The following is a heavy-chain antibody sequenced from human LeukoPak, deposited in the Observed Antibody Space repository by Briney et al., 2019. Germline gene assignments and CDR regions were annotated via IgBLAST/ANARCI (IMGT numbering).Heavy chain of an antibody. Sequence: GGSLRLSCVASGLTFHDYAMHWVRQAPGKGLEWVSVISADGGSTFYADSVRGRFSISRDNSKNSLYLQMNSLRTEDTAMYYCAKESGKFDYWGQGTLVAVSS. J-gene: IGHJ4*02. CDR2: ISADGGST. CDR1: GLTFHDYA. V-gene: IGHV3-43*02. CDR3: AKESGKFDY.